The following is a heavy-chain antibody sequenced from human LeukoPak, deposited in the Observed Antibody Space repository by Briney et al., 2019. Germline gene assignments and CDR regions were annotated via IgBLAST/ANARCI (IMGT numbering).Heavy chain of an antibody. CDR3: ATGHSSGWYYFDY. J-gene: IGHJ4*02. CDR1: GFTFSDYA. Sequence: GGSLRLSCAASGFTFSDYAMNWVRQAPGKGLEWLSYINSSGSTIYYGDSVKGRFTISRDNAKNSLYLQMNSLRAEDTAVYYCATGHSSGWYYFDYWGQGTLVTVSS. V-gene: IGHV3-48*03. D-gene: IGHD6-19*01. CDR2: INSSGSTI.